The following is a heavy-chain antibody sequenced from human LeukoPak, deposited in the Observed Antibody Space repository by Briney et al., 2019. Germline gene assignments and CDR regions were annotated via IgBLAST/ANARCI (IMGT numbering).Heavy chain of an antibody. CDR3: ARREQQVGTNAFDI. D-gene: IGHD6-13*01. V-gene: IGHV4-4*02. CDR1: GGSISSSHW. J-gene: IGHJ3*02. Sequence: SGTLSLTCAVSGGSISSSHWWSLVRQPPGKGLEWIGEIYHSGGTNYNPSLKIRVTLLVDKSKNQFSLKLSSVTAADTAVYYCARREQQVGTNAFDIWGQETMVTVSS. CDR2: IYHSGGT.